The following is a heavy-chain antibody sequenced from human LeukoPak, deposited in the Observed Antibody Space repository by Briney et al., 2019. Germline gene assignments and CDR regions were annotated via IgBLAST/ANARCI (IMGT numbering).Heavy chain of an antibody. V-gene: IGHV3-30*03. CDR2: ISYDGSNK. CDR3: ARDQGRWFGSTDAFDI. J-gene: IGHJ3*02. CDR1: GFTFSSYG. Sequence: GRSLRLSCAASGFTFSSYGMHWVRQAPGKGLEGVAVISYDGSNKYYADSVKGRFTISRDNSKNTLYLQMNSLRAEDTAVYYCARDQGRWFGSTDAFDIWGQGTMVTVSS. D-gene: IGHD3-10*01.